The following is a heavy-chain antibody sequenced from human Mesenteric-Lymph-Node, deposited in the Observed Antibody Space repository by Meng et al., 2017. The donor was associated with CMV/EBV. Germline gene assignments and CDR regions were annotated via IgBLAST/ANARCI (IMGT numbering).Heavy chain of an antibody. D-gene: IGHD2-2*01. CDR1: GFTFSSYE. CDR2: ISSSSSTI. V-gene: IGHV3-48*03. CDR3: ASVGYYYGMDV. J-gene: IGHJ6*02. Sequence: GGSLRLSCAASGFTFSSYEMNWVRQAPGKGLEWVSYISSSSSTIYYADSVKGRFTISRDNAKNSLYLQMNSLRAEDTAVYYCASVGYYYGMDVWGQGTTVTVSS.